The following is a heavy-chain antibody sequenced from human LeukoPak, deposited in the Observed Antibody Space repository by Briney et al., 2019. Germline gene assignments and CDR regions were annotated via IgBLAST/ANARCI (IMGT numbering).Heavy chain of an antibody. CDR1: GYTFTSYY. V-gene: IGHV1-46*01. Sequence: GASVKASCKASGYTFTSYYMHWVRQAPGQGLEWMGIINPSGGSTSYAQKFQGRVTMTRDTSTSTVYMELSSLRSEDTAVYYCAREGGGSGSYSPFDYWGQGTLVTVSS. CDR2: INPSGGST. J-gene: IGHJ4*02. D-gene: IGHD3-10*01. CDR3: AREGGGSGSYSPFDY.